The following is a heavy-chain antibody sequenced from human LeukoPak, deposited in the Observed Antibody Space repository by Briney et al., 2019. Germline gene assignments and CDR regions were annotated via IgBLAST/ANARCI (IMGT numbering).Heavy chain of an antibody. CDR2: INPSGGST. J-gene: IGHJ4*02. CDR3: ARDQGDIVATDY. Sequence: ASVKVSCKASGYTFTGYYMHWVRQAPGQGLEWMGIINPSGGSTSYAQKFQGRVTMTRDTSTSTVYMELSSLRSEDTAVYYCARDQGDIVATDYWGQGTLVTVSS. D-gene: IGHD5-12*01. V-gene: IGHV1-46*01. CDR1: GYTFTGYY.